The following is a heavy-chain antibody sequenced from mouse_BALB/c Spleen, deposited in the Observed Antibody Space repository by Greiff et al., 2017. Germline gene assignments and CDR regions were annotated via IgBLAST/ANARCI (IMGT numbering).Heavy chain of an antibody. CDR3: AREGYYGAWFAY. D-gene: IGHD1-1*02. CDR2: IDPYNGGT. CDR1: GYSFTGYN. Sequence: EVQLQESGPELGKPGASVKISCKASGYSFTGYNMYWVKQSHRKSLEWIGYIDPYNGGTSYNQKSKGKATLTVDKSSSTAYMHLNSLTSEDSAIYYCAREGYYGAWFAYWGQGTLVTVSA. V-gene: IGHV1S135*01. J-gene: IGHJ3*01.